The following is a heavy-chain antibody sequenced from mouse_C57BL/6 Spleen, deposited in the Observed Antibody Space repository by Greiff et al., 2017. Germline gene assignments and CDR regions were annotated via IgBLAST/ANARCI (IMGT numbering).Heavy chain of an antibody. CDR3: TRGTVGLDY. Sequence: VQLQQSGAELVRPGASVTLSCKASGYTFTDYEMHWVKQTPVHGLEWIGAIDPETGGTAYNQKFKGKAILTADKSSSTAYMELRSLTSEDSAGYYCTRGTVGLDYWGQGTTLTVSS. V-gene: IGHV1-15*01. CDR2: IDPETGGT. CDR1: GYTFTDYE. J-gene: IGHJ2*01. D-gene: IGHD4-1*01.